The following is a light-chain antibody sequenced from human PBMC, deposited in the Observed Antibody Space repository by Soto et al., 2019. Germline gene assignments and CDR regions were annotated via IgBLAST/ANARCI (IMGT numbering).Light chain of an antibody. Sequence: QSVLTQPHSVSGAPGQRVTISCTGSSSNIGAGYDVHWYQQLPGTAPKLLIYGNSNRPSGVPDRFSGSKSGTSASLAITGLQAEDEADYYCQSYDSSLSGVGFGGGTKLT. J-gene: IGLJ2*01. CDR3: QSYDSSLSGVG. V-gene: IGLV1-40*01. CDR2: GNS. CDR1: SSNIGAGYD.